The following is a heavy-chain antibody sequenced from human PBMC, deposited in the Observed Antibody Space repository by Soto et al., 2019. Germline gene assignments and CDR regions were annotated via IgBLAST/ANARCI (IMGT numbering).Heavy chain of an antibody. CDR3: ASRRYNGNYPLLDV. J-gene: IGHJ6*03. D-gene: IGHD1-7*01. CDR1: GLTFITYN. V-gene: IGHV3-48*01. Sequence: GWSLRLSCAASGLTFITYNMNWVRQAPGKGLEWVSYISSSSSTIYYADSVKGRFTISRDNAKNSLYLQMNSLRAEDTAVYYCASRRYNGNYPLLDVWGKGTTLTVSS. CDR2: ISSSSSTI.